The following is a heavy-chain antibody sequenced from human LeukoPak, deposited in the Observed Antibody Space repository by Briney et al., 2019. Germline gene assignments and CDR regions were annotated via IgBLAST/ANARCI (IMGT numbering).Heavy chain of an antibody. D-gene: IGHD3-22*01. CDR2: ISCDGGST. CDR3: ARSLGAYYYDSSGPEDAFDI. J-gene: IGHJ3*02. CDR1: GFTFDDYA. V-gene: IGHV3-43D*03. Sequence: GGSLRLSCAASGFTFDDYAMHWVRQAPGKGLEWVSLISCDGGSTYYADSVKGRFTISRDNSKNSLYLQMNSLRAEDTALYYCARSLGAYYYDSSGPEDAFDIWGQGTMVTVSS.